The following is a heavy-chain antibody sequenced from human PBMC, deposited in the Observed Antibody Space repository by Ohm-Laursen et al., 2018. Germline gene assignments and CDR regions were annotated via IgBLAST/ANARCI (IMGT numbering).Heavy chain of an antibody. CDR1: GFTFSSYA. J-gene: IGHJ4*02. Sequence: SLRLSCAASGFTFSSYAVSWVRQAPGKGLEWVSAITTTGGGTYYADSVKGRFTISRDNSHNTLFLEMYSLSADDTAVYYCAKEGDYSSGWYPDYFDYWGQGTLVTVSA. D-gene: IGHD6-19*01. V-gene: IGHV3-23*01. CDR2: ITTTGGGT. CDR3: AKEGDYSSGWYPDYFDY.